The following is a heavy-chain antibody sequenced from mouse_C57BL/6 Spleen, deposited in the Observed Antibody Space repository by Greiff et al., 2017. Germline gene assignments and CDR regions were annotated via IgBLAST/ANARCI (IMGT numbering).Heavy chain of an antibody. V-gene: IGHV1-61*01. CDR3: ARQDYGSSYLYFDY. J-gene: IGHJ2*01. D-gene: IGHD1-1*01. Sequence: VQLQQSGAELVRPGSSVKLSCKASGYTFTSYWMDWVKQRPGQGLEWIGNIYPSDSETHYNQKFKDKATLTVDKSSSTAYMQLSSLTSEDSAVYYCARQDYGSSYLYFDYWGQGTTLTVSS. CDR2: IYPSDSET. CDR1: GYTFTSYW.